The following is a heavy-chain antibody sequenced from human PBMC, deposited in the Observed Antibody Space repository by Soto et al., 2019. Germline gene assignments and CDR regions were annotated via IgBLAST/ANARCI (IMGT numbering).Heavy chain of an antibody. J-gene: IGHJ6*02. CDR3: ARVCGGDCHHGMDV. CDR2: IYYSGST. Sequence: QVQLQESGPGLVKPSQTLSLTCTVSGGSISSGGYYWSWIRQHPGKGLEWIGYIYYSGSTYYNPSLXXXVXISVDTSKNQFSLRLSSVTAADTAVYYWARVCGGDCHHGMDVWGQGTTVTVSS. V-gene: IGHV4-31*03. CDR1: GGSISSGGYY. D-gene: IGHD2-21*02.